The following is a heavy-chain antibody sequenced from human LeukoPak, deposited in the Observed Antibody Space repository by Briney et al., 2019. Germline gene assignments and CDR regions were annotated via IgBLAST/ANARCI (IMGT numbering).Heavy chain of an antibody. J-gene: IGHJ4*02. Sequence: ASVKVSCKVSGYTLTELSMHWVRQAPGKGLEWMGGFDPEDGETIYAQKFQGRVTMTEDTSTDTAYMELSSLRSEDTAVYYCATNGAYCGGDCSSQLDYWGQGTLVTVSS. D-gene: IGHD2-21*02. CDR3: ATNGAYCGGDCSSQLDY. CDR1: GYTLTELS. CDR2: FDPEDGET. V-gene: IGHV1-24*01.